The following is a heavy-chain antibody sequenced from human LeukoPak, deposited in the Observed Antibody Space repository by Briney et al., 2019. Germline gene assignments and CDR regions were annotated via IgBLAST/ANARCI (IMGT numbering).Heavy chain of an antibody. D-gene: IGHD1-26*01. Sequence: ASVKLSCKASGGTFTSYTISWVRHPPGQGLEWMGRIIPILGIANYAQKFQGRVTITAGKSTRTAYMELSSLRSEDTAVYYCARAAGIATAQTPYGMDVWGQGTTVTVSS. CDR3: ARAAGIATAQTPYGMDV. J-gene: IGHJ6*02. V-gene: IGHV1-69*02. CDR2: IIPILGIA. CDR1: GGTFTSYT.